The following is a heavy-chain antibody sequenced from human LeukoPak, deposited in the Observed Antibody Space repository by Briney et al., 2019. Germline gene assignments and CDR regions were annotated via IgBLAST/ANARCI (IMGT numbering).Heavy chain of an antibody. V-gene: IGHV3-23*01. Sequence: PGGSLRLSCAGSGFTFNNYAMSWVRRAPRKGLEWVSTIMIGGDGKHYADSVKGRFTISRDRSESTLYLQMNGLRADDMAVYYCVRAAPRDCSPASCSLFDTWGQGTLVTVSS. CDR2: IMIGGDGK. CDR3: VRAAPRDCSPASCSLFDT. D-gene: IGHD2-2*01. J-gene: IGHJ4*02. CDR1: GFTFNNYA.